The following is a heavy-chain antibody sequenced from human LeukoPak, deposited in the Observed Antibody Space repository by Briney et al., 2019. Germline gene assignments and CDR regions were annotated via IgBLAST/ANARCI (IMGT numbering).Heavy chain of an antibody. D-gene: IGHD3-16*01. CDR3: ARAFPLGNWFDP. CDR1: GGSISSSSYY. J-gene: IGHJ5*02. CDR2: IYYSGST. V-gene: IGHV4-39*07. Sequence: SETLSLTCGVSGGSISSSSYYWGWIRQPPGKGLEWMASIYYSGSTYYNPSLKSRVTISVDTSKNQFSLKLSSVTAADTAVYYCARAFPLGNWFDPWGQGTLVTVSS.